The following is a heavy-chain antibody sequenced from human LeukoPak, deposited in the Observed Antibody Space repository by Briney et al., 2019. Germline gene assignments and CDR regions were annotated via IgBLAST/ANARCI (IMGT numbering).Heavy chain of an antibody. CDR2: ISAYNGNT. Sequence: ASVKLSCKASGYTFTSYGISWVRQAPGQGLEWMGWISAYNGNTNYAQKLQGRVTMTTDTSTSTAYMELRSLRSDDTAVYYCARGSGSGSYYNYYMDVWGKGTTVTVSS. CDR3: ARGSGSGSYYNYYMDV. J-gene: IGHJ6*03. V-gene: IGHV1-18*01. CDR1: GYTFTSYG. D-gene: IGHD3-10*01.